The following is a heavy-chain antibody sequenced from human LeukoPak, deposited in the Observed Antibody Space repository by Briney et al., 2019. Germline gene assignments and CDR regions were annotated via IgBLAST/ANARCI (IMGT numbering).Heavy chain of an antibody. CDR3: ARRLGYSYGNAFDY. V-gene: IGHV5-51*01. CDR2: IYPGESDI. Sequence: GESLKISCKGSGYSFTRYWIGWVRQMPGKGLEWMGLIYPGESDIRYSPSFEGQVTISADKSISTAYLQWSSLKASDTAMYYCARRLGYSYGNAFDYWGQGTLVTVSS. CDR1: GYSFTRYW. D-gene: IGHD5-18*01. J-gene: IGHJ4*02.